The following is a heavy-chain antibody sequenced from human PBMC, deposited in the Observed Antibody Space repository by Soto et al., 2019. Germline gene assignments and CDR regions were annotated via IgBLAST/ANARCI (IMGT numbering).Heavy chain of an antibody. CDR2: IHSDGSST. J-gene: IGHJ3*01. D-gene: IGHD1-26*01. CDR3: ARGDRGAFDL. V-gene: IGHV3-74*01. Sequence: EVQLVESGGGLVRPGGSLRLSCAASGFTFSYYWMHWVRQAPGKGLVWVSRIHSDGSSTTYADFVKGRCIISRDNARTTVDLQMNSVRVEETAVYYCARGDRGAFDLWGQGTVVTVSS. CDR1: GFTFSYYW.